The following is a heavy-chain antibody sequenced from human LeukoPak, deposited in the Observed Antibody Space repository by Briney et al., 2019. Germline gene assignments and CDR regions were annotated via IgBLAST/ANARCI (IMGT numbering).Heavy chain of an antibody. D-gene: IGHD6-13*01. CDR2: ISSSSSYI. CDR3: ARARADSSSWSDY. J-gene: IGHJ4*02. Sequence: GGSLRLSCAASGFTFSSYSMNCVRQAPGKGLEWVSSISSSSSYIYYADSVKGRFTISRDNAKNSLYLQMNSLRAEDTAVYYCARARADSSSWSDYWGQGTLVTVSS. CDR1: GFTFSSYS. V-gene: IGHV3-21*01.